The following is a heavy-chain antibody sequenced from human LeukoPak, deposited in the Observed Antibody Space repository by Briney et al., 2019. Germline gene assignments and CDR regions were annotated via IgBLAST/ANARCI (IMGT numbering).Heavy chain of an antibody. J-gene: IGHJ6*02. V-gene: IGHV3-74*01. CDR1: GFTFKNYW. CDR2: INSDGSGT. CDR3: ARDLASGIYYYGMDV. D-gene: IGHD1-1*01. Sequence: GGSLRLSCAASGFTFKNYWMHWVRQAPGKGLVWVSRINSDGSGTNYADSVKGRFTISRDNAKNTLYLQMNSLRAEDTAVYYCARDLASGIYYYGMDVWGQGTTVTVSS.